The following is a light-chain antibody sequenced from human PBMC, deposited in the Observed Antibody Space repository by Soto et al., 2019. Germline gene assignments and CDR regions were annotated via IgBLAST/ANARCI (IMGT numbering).Light chain of an antibody. Sequence: EIVLTQSPGTLSLSPGERATLSCRASQSVINNRLAWYQQKSGQAPRLLIYDASNRATGIPARFSGSGSGTDFTLTISSLEPGDFAVYYCQQRSNWPLTFGGGTKVEIK. V-gene: IGKV3-11*01. CDR1: QSVINN. J-gene: IGKJ4*01. CDR3: QQRSNWPLT. CDR2: DAS.